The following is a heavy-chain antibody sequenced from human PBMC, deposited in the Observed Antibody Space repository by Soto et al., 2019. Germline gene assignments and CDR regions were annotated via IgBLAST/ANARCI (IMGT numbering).Heavy chain of an antibody. Sequence: PSETLSLTCTVSSGSISTYYWTWVRQPPGKGLEWIGYIYYTGSTNYNPSLKSRVTISVDMSKNQFSLKLSSVTAADTAVYYCARGKYIVGTTVIDSWGQGSLVTVSS. V-gene: IGHV4-59*01. CDR1: SGSISTYY. CDR2: IYYTGST. CDR3: ARGKYIVGTTVIDS. J-gene: IGHJ4*02. D-gene: IGHD1-26*01.